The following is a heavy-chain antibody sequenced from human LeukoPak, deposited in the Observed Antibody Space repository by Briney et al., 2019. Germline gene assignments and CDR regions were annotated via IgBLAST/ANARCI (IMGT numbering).Heavy chain of an antibody. CDR3: TTEDIVLMVYASSTFDY. V-gene: IGHV3-15*01. Sequence: PGGSLRLSCAASGFTFSNAWMSWVRQAPGKGLEWVGRIKSKTDGGTTDYAAPVKGRFTISRDDSKNTLYLQMNSLKTEDTAVYYRTTEDIVLMVYASSTFDYWGQGTLVTVSS. CDR1: GFTFSNAW. J-gene: IGHJ4*02. CDR2: IKSKTDGGTT. D-gene: IGHD2-8*01.